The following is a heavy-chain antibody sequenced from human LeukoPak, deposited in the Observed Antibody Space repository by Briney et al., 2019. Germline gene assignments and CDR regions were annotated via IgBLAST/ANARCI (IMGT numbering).Heavy chain of an antibody. CDR3: ARDLAGVVGVTAWFDP. CDR1: AYTFTSYA. Sequence: GASVKVSCKASAYTFTSYAISWVRQAPGQGLEWMGWISASNGNTNYAQKLHGRVTMTTDTSTNTVYMELRSQRFDDTAVYYCARDLAGVVGVTAWFDPWGQGTLVTVSS. V-gene: IGHV1-18*01. J-gene: IGHJ5*02. D-gene: IGHD1-26*01. CDR2: ISASNGNT.